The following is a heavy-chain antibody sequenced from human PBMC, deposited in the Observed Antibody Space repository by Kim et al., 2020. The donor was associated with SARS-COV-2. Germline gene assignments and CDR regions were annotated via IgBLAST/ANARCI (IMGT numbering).Heavy chain of an antibody. V-gene: IGHV4-59*13. Sequence: SEILSLTCTVSGGSISSYYWSWIRQPPGTGLAWIGYIYYSGSTNYNPSLKSRVTISVDTSKNQVSLKLSSVTAADTAVYYCARTRGYSGYDYPFYYYYGMDVWGQGTTVTVSS. CDR1: GGSISSYY. CDR3: ARTRGYSGYDYPFYYYYGMDV. D-gene: IGHD5-12*01. CDR2: IYYSGST. J-gene: IGHJ6*02.